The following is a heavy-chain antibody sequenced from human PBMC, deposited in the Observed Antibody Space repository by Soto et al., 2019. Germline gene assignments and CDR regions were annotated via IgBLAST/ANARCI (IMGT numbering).Heavy chain of an antibody. D-gene: IGHD3-9*01. CDR3: ARDRYYDILTGYFDY. J-gene: IGHJ4*02. V-gene: IGHV1-18*01. CDR2: ISAYNGNT. Sequence: RASVKVSCKASGYTFTSYGISWVRQAPGQGLEWMGWISAYNGNTNYAQKLQGRVTMTTDTSTSTAYMELRSLRSDDTAVYYCARDRYYDILTGYFDYWGQGTLVTVSS. CDR1: GYTFTSYG.